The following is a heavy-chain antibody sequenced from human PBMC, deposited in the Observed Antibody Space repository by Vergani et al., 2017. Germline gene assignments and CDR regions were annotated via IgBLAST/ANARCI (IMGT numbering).Heavy chain of an antibody. Sequence: EVQLVESGGGLVKPGGSLRLSCAASGFTFSSYSMNWVRQAPGKGLEWVGRIKSKTDGETTDYAAPVKGRFTISRDDSKHTLYLQMNSLKTEDTAVYYCTTEATXTTGPIYYYCGMDVWGRGP. CDR2: IKSKTDGETT. D-gene: IGHD4-17*01. J-gene: IGHJ6*02. V-gene: IGHV3-15*01. CDR3: TTEATXTTGPIYYYCGMDV. CDR1: GFTFSSYS.